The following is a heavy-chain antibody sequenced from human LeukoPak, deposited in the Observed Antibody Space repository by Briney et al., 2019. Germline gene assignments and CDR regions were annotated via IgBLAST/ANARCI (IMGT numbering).Heavy chain of an antibody. J-gene: IGHJ6*03. CDR3: ARTDRPPSYYYYMDV. CDR1: GFTVSSNS. V-gene: IGHV3-23*01. CDR2: ISGSGGST. Sequence: GGSLRLSCTVSGFTVSSNSMSWVRQAPGKGLEWVSAISGSGGSTYYADSVKGRFTISRDNSKNTLYLQMNSLRAEDTAVYYCARTDRPPSYYYYMDVWGKGTTVTISS.